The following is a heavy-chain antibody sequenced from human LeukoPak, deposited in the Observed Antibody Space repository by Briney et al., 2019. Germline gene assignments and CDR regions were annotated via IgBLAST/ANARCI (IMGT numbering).Heavy chain of an antibody. CDR2: IFPDGTTT. V-gene: IGHV3-74*01. J-gene: IGHJ4*02. Sequence: GGSLRLSCAASGFIFSGSWMDWVRQAPGKGLEWVSRIFPDGTTTTYADSVKGRFTISRDNSKNTLYLQMNSLRAEDTAVYYCARDHNYAFDNWGQGTLVSVAS. D-gene: IGHD1-1*01. CDR3: ARDHNYAFDN. CDR1: GFIFSGSW.